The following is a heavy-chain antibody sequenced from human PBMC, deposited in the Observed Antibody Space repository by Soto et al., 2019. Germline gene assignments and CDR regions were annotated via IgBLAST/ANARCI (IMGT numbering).Heavy chain of an antibody. CDR3: AARTATHDYGDYPFDY. CDR1: GGSISSYY. J-gene: IGHJ4*02. V-gene: IGHV4-59*08. Sequence: SETLYLTCTVSGGSISSYYWSWIRQPPGKGLEWIGYIYYSGSTNYNPSLKSRVTISVDTYKNQFSLKLSSVTAADTAVYYCAARTATHDYGDYPFDYWGQGTLVTVSS. CDR2: IYYSGST. D-gene: IGHD4-17*01.